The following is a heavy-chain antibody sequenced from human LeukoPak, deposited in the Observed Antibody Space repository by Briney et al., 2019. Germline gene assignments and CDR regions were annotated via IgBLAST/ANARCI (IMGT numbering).Heavy chain of an antibody. J-gene: IGHJ5*02. CDR3: TTGGRSGYYTWFDP. V-gene: IGHV3-15*01. D-gene: IGHD5-12*01. Sequence: GGSLRLSCAASGFTFSNAWMTWVRQAPGKGLEWVGRIKTKTDGGTTDYAAPVKGRFTISRDDSKNTQYLQMNSLKTEDTAVYYCTTGGRSGYYTWFDPWGQGTLVTVSS. CDR1: GFTFSNAW. CDR2: IKTKTDGGTT.